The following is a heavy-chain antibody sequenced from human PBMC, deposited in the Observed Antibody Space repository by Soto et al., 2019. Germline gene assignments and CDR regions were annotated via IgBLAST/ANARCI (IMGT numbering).Heavy chain of an antibody. J-gene: IGHJ6*02. D-gene: IGHD6-25*01. V-gene: IGHV4-59*08. Sequence: PSETLSLTCTVSGGSISNYYWSWFRQTPGKGLEWIGYVHYSGSTNYNPSLKSRVTISVDTSKNQVSLKLSSVTAADTAMYFCARQVSSAWPPYYYDMDVWGQGTTVTVS. CDR2: VHYSGST. CDR1: GGSISNYY. CDR3: ARQVSSAWPPYYYDMDV.